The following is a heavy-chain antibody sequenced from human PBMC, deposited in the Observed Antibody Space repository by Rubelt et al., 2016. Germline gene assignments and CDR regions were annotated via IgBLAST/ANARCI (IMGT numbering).Heavy chain of an antibody. J-gene: IGHJ4*02. V-gene: IGHV4-39*01. CDR1: GGSISSSSYY. D-gene: IGHD3-10*01. CDR2: IYYSGST. CDR3: AGTMVQPDFDY. Sequence: QLQLQESGPGLVKPSETLSLTCTVSGGSISSSSYYWGWIRQPPGKGLEWIGSIYYSGSTYYNPSLTSRVTISVDTSKNQFSLKLSSVTAADTAVYYCAGTMVQPDFDYWGQGTLVTVSS.